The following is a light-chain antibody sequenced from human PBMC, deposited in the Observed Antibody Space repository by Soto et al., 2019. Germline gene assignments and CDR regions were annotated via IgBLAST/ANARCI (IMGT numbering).Light chain of an antibody. Sequence: EIVLTQSPGSLSFSTGDRATLSFRSSQTVSNNYLAWCQQKPGQAPRVIMYGASRRATGIPDRFSGGGSGTDFTLTISRLEPEDFAVYFCQQYAGPPTTFGQGTRLEIK. V-gene: IGKV3-20*01. J-gene: IGKJ5*01. CDR3: QQYAGPPTT. CDR2: GAS. CDR1: QTVSNNY.